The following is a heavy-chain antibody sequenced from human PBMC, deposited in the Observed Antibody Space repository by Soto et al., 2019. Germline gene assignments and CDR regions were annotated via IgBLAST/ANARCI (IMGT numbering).Heavy chain of an antibody. CDR1: GFTFSSYW. CDR2: IKGDGIST. V-gene: IGHV3-74*01. J-gene: IGHJ4*02. CDR3: ARGAMGNYYNDY. Sequence: SLRLSCAASGFTFSSYWMHWVRQAPGKGLVWVSRIKGDGISTNYADSVKGRFTISRDNAKDTVFLQMNGLSADDTAVYYCARGAMGNYYNDYWGQGTLVTVSS. D-gene: IGHD3-10*01.